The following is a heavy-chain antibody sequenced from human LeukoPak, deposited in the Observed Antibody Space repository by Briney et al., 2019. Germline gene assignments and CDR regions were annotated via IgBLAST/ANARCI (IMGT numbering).Heavy chain of an antibody. J-gene: IGHJ4*02. V-gene: IGHV3-30*04. CDR2: ISYDGSDK. Sequence: GGSLRLSCAASGFTLGSYAIHWVRQAPGQGLEWVAVISYDGSDKVYSDSVKGRLTISRDDSKNTLYLQMSSLREEDTAVYYCARDRGYSTFDYWGQGTLVTVSS. CDR1: GFTLGSYA. CDR3: ARDRGYSTFDY. D-gene: IGHD4-23*01.